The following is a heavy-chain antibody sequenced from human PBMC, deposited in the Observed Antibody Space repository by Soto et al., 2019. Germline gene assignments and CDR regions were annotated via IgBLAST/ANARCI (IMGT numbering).Heavy chain of an antibody. CDR3: AREPPQGVVAATYNWFDP. J-gene: IGHJ5*02. CDR2: ISSSSSTI. Sequence: GGSLRLSCAASGSTFSSYSMNWVRQAPGKGLEWVSYISSSSSTIYYADSVKGRFTISRDNAKNSLYLQMNSLRDEDTAVYYCAREPPQGVVAATYNWFDPWGQGTLVTVSS. V-gene: IGHV3-48*02. D-gene: IGHD2-15*01. CDR1: GSTFSSYS.